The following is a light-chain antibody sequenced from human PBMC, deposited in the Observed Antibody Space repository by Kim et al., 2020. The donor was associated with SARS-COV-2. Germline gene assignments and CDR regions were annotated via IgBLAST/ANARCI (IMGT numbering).Light chain of an antibody. CDR3: CSYAGSYGVV. J-gene: IGLJ2*01. CDR2: DVS. Sequence: GKSVTITCTGTSSDVGGYNNVSWYQQHPGKDPKLMIYDVSTRPSGVPDRFSGSKSGNTASLTISGLQAEDEADYYCCSYAGSYGVVFGGGTQLTVL. CDR1: SSDVGGYNN. V-gene: IGLV2-11*01.